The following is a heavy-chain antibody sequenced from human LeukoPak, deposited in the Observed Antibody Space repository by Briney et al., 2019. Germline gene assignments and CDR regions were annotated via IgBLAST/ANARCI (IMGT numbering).Heavy chain of an antibody. CDR2: IYTSGST. D-gene: IGHD3-10*01. CDR3: ARTSPDYYASASYYNYYFDY. V-gene: IGHV4-4*07. J-gene: IGHJ4*02. CDR1: GGSISSYY. Sequence: PSETLSLTCTVSGGSISSYYWRWIRQPAGKGLEGIGRIYTSGSTNYNTSLKRGVTMSVDTSKNQFSLKLSSLTAADTAVYYCARTSPDYYASASYYNYYFDYWGQGTLVTVSS.